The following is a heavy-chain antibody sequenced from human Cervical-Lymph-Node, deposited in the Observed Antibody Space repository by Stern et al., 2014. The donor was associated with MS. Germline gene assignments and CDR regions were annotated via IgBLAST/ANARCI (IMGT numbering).Heavy chain of an antibody. CDR3: AKSSSPSHYYYYGMDV. CDR1: GFTFSSYG. D-gene: IGHD6-6*01. CDR2: ISYDGSNK. Sequence: VQLVESGGGVVQPGRSLRLSCAASGFTFSSYGMHWVRQAPGKGLEWVAGISYDGSNKYYADSVKGRFTISRDNSKNTLYLQMNSLRAEDTAVYYCAKSSSPSHYYYYGMDVWGQGTTVTVSS. J-gene: IGHJ6*02. V-gene: IGHV3-30*18.